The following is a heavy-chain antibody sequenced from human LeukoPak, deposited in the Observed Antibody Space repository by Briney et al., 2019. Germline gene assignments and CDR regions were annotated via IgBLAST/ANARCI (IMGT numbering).Heavy chain of an antibody. J-gene: IGHJ6*02. D-gene: IGHD5-18*01. CDR2: IYYSGST. Sequence: PSETLSLTCTVSGGSISSSSYYWGWIRQPPGKGLEWIGSIYYSGSTYYNPSLKSRVTISVDTSKNQFSLKLSSVTAADTAVYYCARGQESYGYGLDVWGQGTTVTVSS. V-gene: IGHV4-39*01. CDR1: GGSISSSSYY. CDR3: ARGQESYGYGLDV.